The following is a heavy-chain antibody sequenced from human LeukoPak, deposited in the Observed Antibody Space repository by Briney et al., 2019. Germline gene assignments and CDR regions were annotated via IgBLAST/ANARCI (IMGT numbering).Heavy chain of an antibody. D-gene: IGHD6-19*01. Sequence: GGSLRLSCAASGFTFSNYAMHWVRQAPGKGLEYVSAISSNGDSTYYANSVKGRFTISGDNSKNTLYLQMGSLRAEDMAVYYCARANTGYSSNWFDYWGQGTLVTVSS. V-gene: IGHV3-64*01. CDR2: ISSNGDST. CDR1: GFTFSNYA. J-gene: IGHJ5*01. CDR3: ARANTGYSSNWFDY.